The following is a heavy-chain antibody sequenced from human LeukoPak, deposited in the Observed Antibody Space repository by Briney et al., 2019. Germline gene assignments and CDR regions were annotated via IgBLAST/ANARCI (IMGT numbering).Heavy chain of an antibody. V-gene: IGHV1-2*02. CDR2: INPNSGGT. CDR3: ARGKAITIFGVVIMGHAFDI. J-gene: IGHJ3*02. CDR1: GYTFTSYG. D-gene: IGHD3-3*01. Sequence: ASVKVSCKASGYTFTSYGISWVRQAPGQGLEWMGWINPNSGGTNYAQKFQGRVTMTRDTSISTAYMELSRLRSDDTAVYYCARGKAITIFGVVIMGHAFDIWGQGTMVTVSS.